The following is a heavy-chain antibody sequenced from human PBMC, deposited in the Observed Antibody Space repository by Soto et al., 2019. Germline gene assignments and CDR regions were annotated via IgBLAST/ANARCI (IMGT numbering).Heavy chain of an antibody. D-gene: IGHD3-16*02. V-gene: IGHV1-69*13. CDR2: IIPIFGTA. Sequence: SVKVSCKASGGTFSSYAISWVRQAPGQGLEWMGGIIPIFGTANYAQKFQGRVTITADESTSTAYMELSSLRSEDTAVYYCASDAHVVLQIHRYGGSIYSYGMDLWGQGTTVTVSS. CDR1: GGTFSSYA. CDR3: ASDAHVVLQIHRYGGSIYSYGMDL. J-gene: IGHJ6*02.